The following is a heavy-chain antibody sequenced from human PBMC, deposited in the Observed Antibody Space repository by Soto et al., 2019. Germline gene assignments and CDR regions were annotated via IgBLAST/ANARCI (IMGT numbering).Heavy chain of an antibody. D-gene: IGHD1-26*01. J-gene: IGHJ6*02. CDR1: GGTFSIYT. CDR2: IIPILGIA. Sequence: SVKVSCTASGGTFSIYTISWVRQAPGQGLEWMGRIIPILGIANYAQKFQGRVTITADKSTSTAYMELSSLRSEDTAVYYCARGWELPKGDYYGMDVWGQGTTVTVSS. CDR3: ARGWELPKGDYYGMDV. V-gene: IGHV1-69*02.